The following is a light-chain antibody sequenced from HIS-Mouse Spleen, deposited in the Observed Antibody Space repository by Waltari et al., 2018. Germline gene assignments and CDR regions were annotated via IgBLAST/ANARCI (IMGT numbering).Light chain of an antibody. V-gene: IGLV2-23*01. J-gene: IGLJ3*02. CDR3: CSYAVSSTWV. CDR2: EGS. Sequence: QSALTQPASVSGSPGQSITISCTGTSSDVVSYNLVSWYQQHPGKAPKLMIYEGSKRPSGVSNRFSGSKSGNTASLTISGLQAEDEADYYCCSYAVSSTWVFGGGTKLTVL. CDR1: SSDVVSYNL.